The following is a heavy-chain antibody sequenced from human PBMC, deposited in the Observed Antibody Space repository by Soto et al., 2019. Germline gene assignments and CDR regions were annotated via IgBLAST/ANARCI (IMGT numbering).Heavy chain of an antibody. J-gene: IGHJ4*02. Sequence: QVQLQQWGAGLLKPSETLSLTCAVYGGSFSGYYWSWIRQPPGKGLEWIGEINHSGSTNYNPSLKSRVTISVDTSKNQFSQKLSSVSAAERAVYYCARGPDYWGQGTLVTVSS. CDR2: INHSGST. V-gene: IGHV4-34*01. CDR3: ARGPDY. CDR1: GGSFSGYY.